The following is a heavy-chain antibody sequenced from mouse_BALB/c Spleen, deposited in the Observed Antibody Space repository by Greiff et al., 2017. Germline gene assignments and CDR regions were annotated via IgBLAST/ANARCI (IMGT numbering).Heavy chain of an antibody. CDR3: ARDRYDIYAMDY. D-gene: IGHD2-14*01. V-gene: IGHV3-2*02. CDR1: GYSITSDYA. Sequence: DVQLQESGPGLVKPSQSLSLTCTVTGYSITSDYAWNWIRQFPGNKLEWMGYISYSGSTSYNPSLKSRISITRDTSKNQFFLQLNSVTTEDTATYYCARDRYDIYAMDYWGQGTSVTVSS. J-gene: IGHJ4*01. CDR2: ISYSGST.